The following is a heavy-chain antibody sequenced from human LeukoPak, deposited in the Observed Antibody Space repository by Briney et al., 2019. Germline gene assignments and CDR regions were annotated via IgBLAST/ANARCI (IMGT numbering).Heavy chain of an antibody. J-gene: IGHJ6*02. V-gene: IGHV4-34*01. Sequence: SETLSLTCGVYGGSFSGSYWTWIRQPPGKGLEWIGEISHSGSTNSNPSLKSRIAMSVDTSRNQFSLKLSSVTAADTAVYYCAMNRVVPAAIRETYGMDVWGQGTTVTVSS. D-gene: IGHD2-2*02. CDR2: ISHSGST. CDR3: AMNRVVPAAIRETYGMDV. CDR1: GGSFSGSY.